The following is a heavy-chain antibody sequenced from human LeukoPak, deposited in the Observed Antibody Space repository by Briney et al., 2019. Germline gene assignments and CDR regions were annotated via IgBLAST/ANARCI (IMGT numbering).Heavy chain of an antibody. CDR2: INPNSGGT. CDR1: GYTFTGYY. D-gene: IGHD3-22*01. Sequence: ASVKVSCKASGYTFTGYYMHWVRQAPGQGLEWMGWINPNSGGTNYAQKFQGRVTMTRDTSISTAYMDLSRLRSDDTAVYYCARVLYYYDSSRYPRPLESTPDELYYFDYWGQGTLVTVSS. J-gene: IGHJ4*02. V-gene: IGHV1-2*02. CDR3: ARVLYYYDSSRYPRPLESTPDELYYFDY.